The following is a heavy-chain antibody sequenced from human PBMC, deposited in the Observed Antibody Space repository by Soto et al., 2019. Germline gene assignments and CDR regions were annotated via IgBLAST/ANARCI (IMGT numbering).Heavy chain of an antibody. Sequence: TLSLTCTVSGGSISSGDYYWSWIRQPPGKGLEWIGYIYYSGSTYYNPSLKSRVTISVYTSKNQFSLKLSSVTAADTAVYYCARVTLLQFWFDPWGQGTLVTVSS. J-gene: IGHJ5*02. CDR1: GGSISSGDYY. CDR3: ARVTLLQFWFDP. V-gene: IGHV4-30-4*01. CDR2: IYYSGST. D-gene: IGHD4-4*01.